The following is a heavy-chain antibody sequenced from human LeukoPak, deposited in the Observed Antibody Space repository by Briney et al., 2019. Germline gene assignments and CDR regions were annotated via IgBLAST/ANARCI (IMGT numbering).Heavy chain of an antibody. J-gene: IGHJ4*02. CDR3: AKDPAHYYDSSGYYSY. CDR2: ISGSGGST. CDR1: GFTFSSYA. Sequence: PGGSLRLSCAASGFTFSSYAMSWVRQAPGKGLEWVSAISGSGGSTCYADSVKGRFTISRDNSKNTLYLQMNSLRAEDTAVYYCAKDPAHYYDSSGYYSYWGQGTLVTVSS. D-gene: IGHD3-22*01. V-gene: IGHV3-23*01.